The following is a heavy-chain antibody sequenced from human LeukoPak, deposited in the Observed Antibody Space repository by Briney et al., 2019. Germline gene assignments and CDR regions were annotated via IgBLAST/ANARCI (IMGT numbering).Heavy chain of an antibody. CDR1: GFTFSSYE. CDR2: ISSSGSTI. V-gene: IGHV3-48*03. CDR3: ARDALYWFGEFEDY. J-gene: IGHJ4*02. D-gene: IGHD3-10*01. Sequence: GGSLRLSCAASGFTFSSYEMNWVRQAPGKGLEWVSYISSSGSTIYYADSVKGRFTISRDNAKNSLYLQMNSLRAEDTAVYYCARDALYWFGEFEDYWGQGTLVTVSS.